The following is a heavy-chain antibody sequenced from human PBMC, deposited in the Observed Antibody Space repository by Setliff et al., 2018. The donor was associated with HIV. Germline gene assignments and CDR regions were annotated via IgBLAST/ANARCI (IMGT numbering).Heavy chain of an antibody. CDR1: GFTFRNYK. V-gene: IGHV3-48*01. CDR3: ARDSGTVGADDY. J-gene: IGHJ4*02. Sequence: GGSLRLSCAASGFTFRNYKMNWVRQAPGKGLEWVAYISAGSSLIYYVESVKGRFTISRDNAKNSLYLQMNTLRTEDTAVYYCARDSGTVGADDYWGQGTLVTVSS. D-gene: IGHD1-26*01. CDR2: ISAGSSLI.